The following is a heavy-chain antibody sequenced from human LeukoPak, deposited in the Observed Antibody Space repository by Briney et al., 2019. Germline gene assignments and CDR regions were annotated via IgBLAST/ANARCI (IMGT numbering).Heavy chain of an antibody. Sequence: PSETLSVTSTVPGGSLSSSIYYWGWIRQSPGKGLEWIGSIYYSGSTFYNPSLKSRVTISVDTSKNQFSLKLTSVTAADTAVYYCASRNDILTGYVFDFWGQGTLVTVSS. D-gene: IGHD3-9*01. J-gene: IGHJ4*02. V-gene: IGHV4-39*01. CDR1: GGSLSSSIYY. CDR2: IYYSGST. CDR3: ASRNDILTGYVFDF.